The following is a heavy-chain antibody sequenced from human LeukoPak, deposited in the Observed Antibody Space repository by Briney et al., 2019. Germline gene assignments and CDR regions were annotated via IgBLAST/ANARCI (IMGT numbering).Heavy chain of an antibody. D-gene: IGHD6-13*01. Sequence: GASVKVSCKASGYTFTGYYMHWVRQAPGQGLEWMGWINPNSGGTNYAQKLQGRVTMTRDTSISTAYMELSRPRSDDTAVYYCATPGPYSSSWYLFDYWGQGILVTVSS. CDR3: ATPGPYSSSWYLFDY. J-gene: IGHJ4*02. CDR2: INPNSGGT. CDR1: GYTFTGYY. V-gene: IGHV1-2*02.